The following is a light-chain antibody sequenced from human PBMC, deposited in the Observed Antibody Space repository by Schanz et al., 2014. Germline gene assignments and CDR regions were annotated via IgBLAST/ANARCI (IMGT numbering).Light chain of an antibody. CDR2: EGS. CDR3: SSYTSSSTRV. V-gene: IGLV2-14*02. CDR1: SSDVGSYNL. Sequence: QSALTQPPSASGSPGQSVTISCTGTSSDVGSYNLVSWYQQHPGKAPKLMIYEGSKRPSGVSNRFSGSKSGNTASLTISGLQADDEADYYCSSYTSSSTRVFGGGTKLTVL. J-gene: IGLJ3*02.